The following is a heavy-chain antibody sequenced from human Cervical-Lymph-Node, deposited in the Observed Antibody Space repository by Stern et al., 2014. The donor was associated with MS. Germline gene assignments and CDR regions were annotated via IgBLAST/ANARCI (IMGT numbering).Heavy chain of an antibody. D-gene: IGHD6-19*01. CDR1: GGSISPNY. Sequence: QVQLVESGPGLVKPSETLSLSCSVSGGSISPNYWSWVRQAPGQGLEWLGHVYHTGRTDYNPSLKTRVTISVDLAKNTFSLNLTSVTAADTAIYFCTRKGVAVRDAFDVWGQGTMAIVSS. J-gene: IGHJ3*01. V-gene: IGHV4-59*12. CDR3: TRKGVAVRDAFDV. CDR2: VYHTGRT.